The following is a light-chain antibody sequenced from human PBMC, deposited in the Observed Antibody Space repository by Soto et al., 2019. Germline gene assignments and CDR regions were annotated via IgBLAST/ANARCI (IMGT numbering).Light chain of an antibody. Sequence: QSALTQPASVSGSPGQSITISCTGSSSDVGGYNYVSWYQQHPGKAPKLMIYEVSNRPSGVSNRFSGSKSGNTASLTISGLRAEDEADYYCCSYSTSTAFYVFGTGTKLTVL. CDR1: SSDVGGYNY. V-gene: IGLV2-14*01. CDR3: CSYSTSTAFYV. J-gene: IGLJ1*01. CDR2: EVS.